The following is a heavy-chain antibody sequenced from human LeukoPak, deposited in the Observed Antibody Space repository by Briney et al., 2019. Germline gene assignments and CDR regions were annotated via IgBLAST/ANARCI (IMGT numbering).Heavy chain of an antibody. D-gene: IGHD3-22*01. Sequence: PGGSLRLSCAASGFTFSSYSMNWVRQAPGKGLEWVSSISSSSSYIYYADSVKGRFTISRDNAKNSLYLQMNSLRAEDTAVYYCASRGPYYYDSSGYYALRVWFDYWGQGTLVTVSS. CDR2: ISSSSSYI. CDR1: GFTFSSYS. J-gene: IGHJ4*02. V-gene: IGHV3-21*01. CDR3: ASRGPYYYDSSGYYALRVWFDY.